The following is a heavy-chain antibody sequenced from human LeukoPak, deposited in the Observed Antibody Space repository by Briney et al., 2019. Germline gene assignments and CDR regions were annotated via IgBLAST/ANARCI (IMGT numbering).Heavy chain of an antibody. D-gene: IGHD3-22*01. CDR1: GFTFSSYW. Sequence: GGSLRLSCAASGFTFSSYWMHWVRQVPGKGLVWVSRINRDGSSTTYADSVKGRFTISRDNAKNTLYLQMNSLRAEDTAVYYCARDRAFSHDSSGYFPIDYWGQGTLVTVSS. CDR2: INRDGSST. V-gene: IGHV3-74*01. CDR3: ARDRAFSHDSSGYFPIDY. J-gene: IGHJ4*02.